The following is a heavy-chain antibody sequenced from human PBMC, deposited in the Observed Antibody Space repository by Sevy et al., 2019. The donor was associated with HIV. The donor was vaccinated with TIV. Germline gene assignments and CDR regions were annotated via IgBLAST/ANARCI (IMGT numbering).Heavy chain of an antibody. CDR3: ARDWGSGFYRFDY. J-gene: IGHJ4*02. V-gene: IGHV3-11*01. CDR1: GFTLSDYY. D-gene: IGHD3-22*01. CDR2: ISSTGGTI. Sequence: GSLRLSCAASGFTLSDYYMNWIRQAPGKGLEWVSHISSTGGTIYYADSVKGRFTISRDNAKNSLYLQMNSLRVEDTAVYYCARDWGSGFYRFDYWGQGTLVIVSS.